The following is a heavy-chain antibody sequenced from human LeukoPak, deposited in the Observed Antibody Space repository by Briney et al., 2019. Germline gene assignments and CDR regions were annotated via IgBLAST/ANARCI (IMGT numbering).Heavy chain of an antibody. CDR3: ARDLSSGGSL. CDR2: ISSSSSYI. V-gene: IGHV3-21*01. J-gene: IGHJ6*04. CDR1: GFTFSSYS. Sequence: GGSLRLSCAASGFTFSSYSMNWVRQAPGKGLEWVSSISSSSSYIYYADSVRGRFTISRDNAKNSLYLQMNSLRAEDTAVYYCARDLSSGGSLWGKGTTVTVSS. D-gene: IGHD2-15*01.